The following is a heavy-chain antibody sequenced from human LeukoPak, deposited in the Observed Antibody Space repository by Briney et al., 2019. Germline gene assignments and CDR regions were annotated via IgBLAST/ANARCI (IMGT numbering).Heavy chain of an antibody. Sequence: PSETLSLTCTVSGDSVSTYYWSWIRQAAGKGLEWIGRIYTSGSTKYNPSLKSRVIMSVDTSKNQFSLKLSSVTAADTAVYYCARYCSSTTCHGAFDIWGQGTMVTASS. V-gene: IGHV4-4*07. CDR1: GDSVSTYY. CDR2: IYTSGST. D-gene: IGHD2-2*01. CDR3: ARYCSSTTCHGAFDI. J-gene: IGHJ3*02.